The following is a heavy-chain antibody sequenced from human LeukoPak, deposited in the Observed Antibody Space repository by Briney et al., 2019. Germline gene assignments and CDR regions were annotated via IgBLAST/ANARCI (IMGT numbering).Heavy chain of an antibody. Sequence: GGSLRLSCAASGFTVSSNYMSWVRQAPGKGLEWVSVIYSGGSTYYGDSVKGRFTISRDNSKNTLYLQMTSLRAEDTAVYYCARDLLRDYDILTGLFPYYYYGMDVWGQGTTVTVSS. CDR3: ARDLLRDYDILTGLFPYYYYGMDV. J-gene: IGHJ6*02. CDR1: GFTVSSNY. CDR2: IYSGGST. V-gene: IGHV3-66*01. D-gene: IGHD3-9*01.